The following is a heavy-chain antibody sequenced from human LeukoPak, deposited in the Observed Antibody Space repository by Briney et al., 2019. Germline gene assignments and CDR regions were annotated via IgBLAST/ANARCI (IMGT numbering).Heavy chain of an antibody. V-gene: IGHV1-2*02. CDR2: INTNNGGT. CDR3: ARDYYDSSGHRFDY. CDR1: GYTFTAYH. Sequence: GASVKVSCKASGYTFTAYHIHWVRQAPGQGLEWMGWINTNNGGTNYAQKFQGSVTMTRDTSISTAYMELSRLRSDDTAMYYCARDYYDSSGHRFDYWGQGTLVTVS. J-gene: IGHJ4*02. D-gene: IGHD3-22*01.